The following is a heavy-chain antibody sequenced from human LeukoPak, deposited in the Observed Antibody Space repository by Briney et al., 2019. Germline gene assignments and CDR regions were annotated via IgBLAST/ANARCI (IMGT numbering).Heavy chain of an antibody. D-gene: IGHD3-22*01. Sequence: ETLSLTCAVYGGSFSGYYWSWSRPPPGKGLGRGSSINGRGTRTSYADSVKGRFTIARDNSRSTVFPQMNIVRGEDTADPAVYYCAKLGDSSGYDRLDFWGQGALVTVSS. V-gene: IGHV3-23*01. J-gene: IGHJ4*02. CDR1: GGSFSGYY. CDR3: AKLGDSSGYDRLDF. CDR2: INGRGTRT.